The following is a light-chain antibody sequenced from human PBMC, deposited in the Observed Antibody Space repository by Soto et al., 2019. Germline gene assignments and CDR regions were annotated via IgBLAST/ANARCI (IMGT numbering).Light chain of an antibody. J-gene: IGKJ4*01. CDR1: QPISNY. Sequence: DIQLTQSPSFLSASVGDRVTITCRASQPISNYLAWYQQKPGKAPELLIYSASTLQSGVPSRFSGSGSSTEFSLTIRALQPEDFATYYCLQLNRYPLTFGGGTKVEIK. CDR3: LQLNRYPLT. CDR2: SAS. V-gene: IGKV1-9*01.